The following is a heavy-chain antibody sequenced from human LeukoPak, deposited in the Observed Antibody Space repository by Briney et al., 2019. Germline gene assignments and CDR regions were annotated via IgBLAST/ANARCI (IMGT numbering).Heavy chain of an antibody. Sequence: PGGSLRLSCAASGFTFSSYAMHWVRQAPGKGLEDVSVISSNGGSTYYANSVKGRFTISRDNSKNTLYLQMGSLRAEDLAVYYCARALVGSTANYYYYGMDVWGQGTTVTVSS. CDR3: ARALVGSTANYYYYGMDV. V-gene: IGHV3-64*01. J-gene: IGHJ6*02. CDR1: GFTFSSYA. D-gene: IGHD1-1*01. CDR2: ISSNGGST.